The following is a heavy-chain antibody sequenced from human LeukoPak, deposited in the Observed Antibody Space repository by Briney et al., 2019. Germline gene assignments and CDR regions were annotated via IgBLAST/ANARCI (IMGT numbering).Heavy chain of an antibody. CDR1: GYTFTSYG. V-gene: IGHV1-18*04. CDR2: ISAYNGNT. J-gene: IGHJ6*04. Sequence: ASVKVSCKASGYTFTSYGISWVRQAPGQGLEWMGWISAYNGNTNYAQKLQGRVTMTTDTSTSTAYMELRSPRSDDTAVYYCAREVTYYDILTGPGANYGMDVWGKGTTVTVSS. D-gene: IGHD3-9*01. CDR3: AREVTYYDILTGPGANYGMDV.